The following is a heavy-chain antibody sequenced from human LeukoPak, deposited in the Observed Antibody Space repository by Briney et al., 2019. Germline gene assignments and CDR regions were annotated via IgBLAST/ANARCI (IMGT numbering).Heavy chain of an antibody. CDR2: MYTGGTT. J-gene: IGHJ5*01. CDR3: AKDEATSGGGLAS. CDR1: GFTVSGTH. Sequence: GGSLRLSCAASGFTVSGTHMTWVRQAPQKGLEWVSAMYTGGTTYYADSVTGRFTASRDTSRNTLFLHMNNLRAEDTAVYYCAKDEATSGGGLASWGQGTLVIVSS. D-gene: IGHD3-16*01. V-gene: IGHV3-53*01.